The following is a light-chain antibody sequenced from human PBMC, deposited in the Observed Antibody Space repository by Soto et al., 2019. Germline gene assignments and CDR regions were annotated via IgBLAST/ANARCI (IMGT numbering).Light chain of an antibody. CDR3: QQYGSSRT. V-gene: IGKV3-20*01. Sequence: EIVLTQSPGTLSLSPGEIATLSCRASQSVSSSYLAWYQQKHGQAPRLLIYGASSRATGIPDRFSGSESGTDFTLTISRLEPEDFAVYYCQQYGSSRTFGQGTKVEIK. J-gene: IGKJ1*01. CDR1: QSVSSSY. CDR2: GAS.